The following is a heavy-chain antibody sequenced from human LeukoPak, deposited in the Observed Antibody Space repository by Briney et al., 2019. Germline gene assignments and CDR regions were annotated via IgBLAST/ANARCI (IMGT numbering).Heavy chain of an antibody. D-gene: IGHD7-27*01. J-gene: IGHJ5*02. CDR3: TRGHWGLQS. Sequence: PSETLSLTCAVSGASVTDYYWSWIRQSPGKGLEWISYIHHSGNSDYNPSLRSRVTTSLDTSKNQFSLNLISVTAADTAVYYCTRGHWGLQSWSQGTLVTVSS. V-gene: IGHV4-59*02. CDR2: IHHSGNS. CDR1: GASVTDYY.